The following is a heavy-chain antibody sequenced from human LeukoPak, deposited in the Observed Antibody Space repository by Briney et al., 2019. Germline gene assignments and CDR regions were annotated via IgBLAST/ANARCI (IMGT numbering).Heavy chain of an antibody. D-gene: IGHD6-13*01. CDR3: ARAPVVAVAGTNYYYYYYMDV. J-gene: IGHJ6*03. CDR2: IKQDGSEK. CDR1: AFTVSSYW. Sequence: PTGGSLTLSCAASAFTVSSYWISWVRQAPGKWLEWVANIKQDGSEKYYMDSVKGRFTIARDNAKTSLYLQMNSLRAEDTAVYYCARAPVVAVAGTNYYYYYYMDVWGKGTTVTVSS. V-gene: IGHV3-7*01.